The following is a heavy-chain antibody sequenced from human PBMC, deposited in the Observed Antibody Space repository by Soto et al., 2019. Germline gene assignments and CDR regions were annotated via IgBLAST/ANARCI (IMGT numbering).Heavy chain of an antibody. CDR2: IKQDGSET. J-gene: IGHJ4*02. D-gene: IGHD6-19*01. CDR1: ELTFSIYW. CDR3: LLGDRGSLVAGPG. Sequence: EAQLVESGGGLVQPGGSLRLSCAASELTFSIYWMSWVRQAPGRGLEWVANIKQDGSETYYVDSVKGRFTISRDNAKNSLYLQMNSLSAEDTAVYYCLLGDRGSLVAGPGWGQGTLVTVSS. V-gene: IGHV3-7*01.